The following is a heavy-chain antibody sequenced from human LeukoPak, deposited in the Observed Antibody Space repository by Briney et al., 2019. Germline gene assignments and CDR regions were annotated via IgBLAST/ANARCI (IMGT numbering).Heavy chain of an antibody. CDR2: IYYSGST. V-gene: IGHV4-59*01. D-gene: IGHD6-19*01. Sequence: PSETLSLTCTVSGGSISSYYWSWIRQPPGKGLEWIGYIYYSGSTNYNPSLKSRVTISVDTSKNQFSLKLSSVTAADTAVYYCARDLSSGWYDYWGQGTLVTVSS. J-gene: IGHJ4*02. CDR3: ARDLSSGWYDY. CDR1: GGSISSYY.